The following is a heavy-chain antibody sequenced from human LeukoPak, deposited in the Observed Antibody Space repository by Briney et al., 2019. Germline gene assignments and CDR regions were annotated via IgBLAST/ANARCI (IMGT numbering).Heavy chain of an antibody. CDR3: ARVYYDFWSPPMDYYYMDV. CDR1: GGSISSYY. D-gene: IGHD3-3*01. CDR2: IYYSGST. J-gene: IGHJ6*03. Sequence: SETLSLTCTVSGGSISSYYWSWIRQPPGKGLEWIGYIYYSGSTNYNPSLESRVTISVDTSKNQFSLKLSSVTAADTAVYYCARVYYDFWSPPMDYYYMDVWGKGTTVTVSS. V-gene: IGHV4-59*01.